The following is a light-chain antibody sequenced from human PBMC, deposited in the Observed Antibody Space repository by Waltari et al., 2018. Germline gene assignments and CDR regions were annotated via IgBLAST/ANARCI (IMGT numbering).Light chain of an antibody. J-gene: IGLJ3*02. CDR2: KDT. CDR1: DRPKQY. V-gene: IGLV3-25*03. Sequence: SYELTQTPSVSVSPGQTATIPCQGHDRPKQYAHWYQTKPGQAPVLGMKKDTERPSGIPERFSGSSSGATVALTISGVQAEDEADYYCQSADSRGSYHWVFGGGTKLTVL. CDR3: QSADSRGSYHWV.